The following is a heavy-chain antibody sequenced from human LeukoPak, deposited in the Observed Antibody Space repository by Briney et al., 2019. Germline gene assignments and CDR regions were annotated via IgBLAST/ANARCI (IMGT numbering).Heavy chain of an antibody. CDR2: ISYAGSNK. CDR3: VGGTYYFDY. J-gene: IGHJ4*02. Sequence: GRSLRLSCVASGFTFSSYGMHWVRQAPGKGLEWVALISYAGSNKYYADSVKGRFTISRDNSENTLYLQMNSLRAEDTAVYYCVGGTYYFDYWGQGTLVTVSS. D-gene: IGHD2-2*01. CDR1: GFTFSSYG. V-gene: IGHV3-30*03.